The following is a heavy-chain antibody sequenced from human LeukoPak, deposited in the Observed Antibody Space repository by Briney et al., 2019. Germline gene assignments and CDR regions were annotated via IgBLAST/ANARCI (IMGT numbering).Heavy chain of an antibody. V-gene: IGHV4-59*08. CDR1: GTPIRSYH. CDR3: ARHEAWFDP. Sequence: SETLSLTCTVSGTPIRSYHWSWIRQPPGKGLGWVGSYSGSTNYNPSLQSRVTISVDTSKNQFSLRLSSVTAADTAVYYCARHEAWFDPWGQGTLVTVSS. J-gene: IGHJ5*02. CDR2: YSGST.